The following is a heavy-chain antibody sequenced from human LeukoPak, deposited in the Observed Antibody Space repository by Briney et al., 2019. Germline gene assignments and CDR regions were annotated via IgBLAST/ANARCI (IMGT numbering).Heavy chain of an antibody. V-gene: IGHV3-21*01. J-gene: IGHJ4*02. CDR3: ARDGYGANSADY. D-gene: IGHD4-23*01. CDR1: GFIFSSFT. CDR2: ISSSSTYI. Sequence: SGGSLRLSCTASGFIFSSFTMNWVRQAPGKGLEWVSSISSSSTYIYYADSVKRQFTISRHNAKNSLFLQMNSLRAEDTAVYYCARDGYGANSADYWGQGTQVTVSS.